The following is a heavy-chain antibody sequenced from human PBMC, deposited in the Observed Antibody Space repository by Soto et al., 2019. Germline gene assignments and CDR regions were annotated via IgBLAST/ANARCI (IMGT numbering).Heavy chain of an antibody. D-gene: IGHD5-18*01. J-gene: IGHJ4*02. CDR3: VRVRGHSYGYADY. V-gene: IGHV3-48*02. CDR1: GFIFRPYS. Sequence: PVGSLRLSCAASGFIFRPYSMNWVRQAPGKGLEWVAFISGSGSPIYYADSVQGRFTISRDNAANSLYLQMNSLTDEDTGVYYCVRVRGHSYGYADYWGQGTLVTVSS. CDR2: ISGSGSPI.